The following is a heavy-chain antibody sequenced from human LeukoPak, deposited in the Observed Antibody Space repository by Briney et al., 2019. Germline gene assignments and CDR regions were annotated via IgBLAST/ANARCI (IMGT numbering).Heavy chain of an antibody. V-gene: IGHV4-38-2*02. Sequence: SETLSLTCTVSGYSISTGYYWGWIRQPPGEGLEWVGSIYYSGTTYYNPSLKSRVTISVDTSKNQFSLRLSSVTAADTAVYYCARVGYSGYDNRGSFDYWGQGTLVTVSS. D-gene: IGHD5-12*01. J-gene: IGHJ4*02. CDR3: ARVGYSGYDNRGSFDY. CDR1: GYSISTGYY. CDR2: IYYSGTT.